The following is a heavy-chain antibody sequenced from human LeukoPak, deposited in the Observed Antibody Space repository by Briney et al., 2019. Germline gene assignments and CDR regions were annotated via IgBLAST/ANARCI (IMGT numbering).Heavy chain of an antibody. CDR3: ARASSGYGYGVAFDP. V-gene: IGHV1-46*01. CDR2: INPSVGST. D-gene: IGHD5-12*01. J-gene: IGHJ5*02. Sequence: ASVKVSCKASGFTFTTYYMAWVRQAPRPRLEWLGKINPSVGSTTYAQKFQGRVTMTRDTSTSTVYMELSSVRSEDTAIYYCARASSGYGYGVAFDPWGRGTLVTVSS. CDR1: GFTFTTYY.